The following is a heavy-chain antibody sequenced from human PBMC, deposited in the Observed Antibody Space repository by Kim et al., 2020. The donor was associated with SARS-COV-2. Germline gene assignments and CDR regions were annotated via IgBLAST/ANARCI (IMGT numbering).Heavy chain of an antibody. J-gene: IGHJ4*02. V-gene: IGHV5-10-1*01. CDR1: GYSFTSYW. CDR2: IDPSDSYT. D-gene: IGHD4-17*01. CDR3: ARHPSAHYGDYRSKDY. Sequence: GESLKISCKGSGYSFTSYWISWVRQMPGKGLEWMGRIDPSDSYTNYSPSFQGHVTISADKSISTAYLQWSSLKASDTAMYYCARHPSAHYGDYRSKDYWGQGTLVTVSS.